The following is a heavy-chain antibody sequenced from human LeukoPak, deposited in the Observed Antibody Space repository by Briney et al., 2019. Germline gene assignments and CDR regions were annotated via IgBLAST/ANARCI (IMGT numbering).Heavy chain of an antibody. J-gene: IGHJ2*01. CDR1: GDSISSGHYY. D-gene: IGHD6-25*01. Sequence: SETLSLTCTVSGDSISSGHYYWTWIRRPAGKGLEWIARIYTRGTTNYNSSLKSRITMSIDTSKNQFSLKLNSVTAAGTAVYYCARDRGLPMWYFDLWGRGTLVTISS. CDR3: ARDRGLPMWYFDL. V-gene: IGHV4-61*02. CDR2: IYTRGTT.